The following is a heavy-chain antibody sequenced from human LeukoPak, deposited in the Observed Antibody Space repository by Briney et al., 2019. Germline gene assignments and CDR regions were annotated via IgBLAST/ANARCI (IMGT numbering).Heavy chain of an antibody. CDR1: GYTFTSYD. D-gene: IGHD6-6*01. J-gene: IGHJ4*02. CDR3: ARAHSSSSFDY. Sequence: SVKVSCKASGYTFTSYDINWVRQATGQGLEWMGGIIPIFGTANYAQKFQGRVTITADESTSTAYMELSSLRSEDTAVYYCARAHSSSSFDYWGQGTLVTVSS. V-gene: IGHV1-69*13. CDR2: IIPIFGTA.